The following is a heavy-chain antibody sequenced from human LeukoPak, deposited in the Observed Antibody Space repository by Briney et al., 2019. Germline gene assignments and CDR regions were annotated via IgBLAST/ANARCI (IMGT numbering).Heavy chain of an antibody. CDR3: AREPQDCSSTSCYHDAFDI. D-gene: IGHD2-2*01. CDR2: IYYSGST. J-gene: IGHJ3*02. CDR1: GGSISSGDYY. V-gene: IGHV4-30-4*08. Sequence: PSQTLSLTCTVSGGSISSGDYYWSWIRQPPGKGLGWMGYIYYSGSTYYNPSLKSRVTISVDTSKNQFSLKLSSVTAADTAVYYCAREPQDCSSTSCYHDAFDIWGQGTMVTVSS.